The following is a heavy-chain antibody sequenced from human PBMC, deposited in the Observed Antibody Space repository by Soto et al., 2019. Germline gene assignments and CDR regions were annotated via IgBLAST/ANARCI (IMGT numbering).Heavy chain of an antibody. D-gene: IGHD3-9*01. Sequence: QVQLVQSGAEVKKPGASVKVSCKASGYTFTRNAIHWVRQAPGQRLEWIGKIDAGNGNTKYSQKFQDRVTITRDTSASAAYMELRTLRSEDTSIYYCARSETDYSRSDFWGQGTLVTVSS. CDR3: ARSETDYSRSDF. CDR2: IDAGNGNT. V-gene: IGHV1-3*01. CDR1: GYTFTRNA. J-gene: IGHJ4*02.